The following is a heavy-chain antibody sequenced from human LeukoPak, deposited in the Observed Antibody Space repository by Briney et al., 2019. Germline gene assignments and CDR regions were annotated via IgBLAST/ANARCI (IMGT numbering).Heavy chain of an antibody. CDR3: AKGGPWFDP. CDR2: INGSGGRT. J-gene: IGHJ5*02. Sequence: GGSLRLSCAASGFTFSSYAMTWVRQAPGKGLEWVSGINGSGGRTYYGDSVKGRFTIPRDNSKNTLYLQMNSLRVEDTAVYYCAKGGPWFDPWGQGTLVTVSS. D-gene: IGHD3-10*01. CDR1: GFTFSSYA. V-gene: IGHV3-23*01.